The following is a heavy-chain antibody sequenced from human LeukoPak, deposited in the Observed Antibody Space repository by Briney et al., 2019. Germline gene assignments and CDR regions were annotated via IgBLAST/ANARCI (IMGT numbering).Heavy chain of an antibody. CDR2: IYYSGST. CDR3: ARVGYYGSGSYSTIDY. V-gene: IGHV4-59*12. CDR1: GFTFSSYS. D-gene: IGHD3-10*01. Sequence: GSLRLSCAASGFTFSSYSMNWVRQAPGRGLEWIGYIYYSGSTNYNPSLKSRVTISADTSKNQLSLKLSSVTAADTAVYYCARVGYYGSGSYSTIDYWGQGTLVTVSS. J-gene: IGHJ4*02.